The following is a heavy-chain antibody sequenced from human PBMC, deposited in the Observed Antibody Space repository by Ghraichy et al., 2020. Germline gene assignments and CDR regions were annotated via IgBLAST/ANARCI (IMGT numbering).Heavy chain of an antibody. V-gene: IGHV1-18*04. CDR1: GYTFTSYG. CDR3: ARDRAGAWWVY. CDR2: ISTYNGNT. Sequence: ASVKVSCKASGYTFTSYGISWVRQAPGQGPEWMGWISTYNGNTNCAQKFQGRVTMTTDTSATTAYMELRSLRSDDTAVYYCARDRAGAWWVYWGQGTLVTVSS. J-gene: IGHJ4*02. D-gene: IGHD2-8*02.